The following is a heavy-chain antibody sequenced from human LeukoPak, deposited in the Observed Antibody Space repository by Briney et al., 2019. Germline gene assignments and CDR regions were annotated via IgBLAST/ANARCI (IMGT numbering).Heavy chain of an antibody. CDR3: ARETGDPYYYYYGMGV. D-gene: IGHD7-27*01. CDR2: IWYDGSNK. CDR1: GFTFSSYG. Sequence: GGSLRLSCAASGFTFSSYGMHWVRQAPGKGLEWVAVIWYDGSNKYYADSVKGRFTISRDNSKNTLYLQMNSLRAEDTAVYYCARETGDPYYYYYGMGVWGQGTTVTVSS. V-gene: IGHV3-33*01. J-gene: IGHJ6*02.